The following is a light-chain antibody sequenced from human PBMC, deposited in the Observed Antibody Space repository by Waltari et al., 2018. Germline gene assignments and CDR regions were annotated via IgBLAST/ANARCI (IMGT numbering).Light chain of an antibody. CDR3: QQRNDWRYT. CDR2: DAS. Sequence: EIVLTQSPDTLPLSPGERATLSCRASQSIGPYIAWYQQKSGQTPRLLIFDASNTAPGIPARFSGSGSGTDFTLTISSLEPEDFAVYYCQQRNDWRYTFGQGTKLEIK. V-gene: IGKV3-11*01. J-gene: IGKJ2*01. CDR1: QSIGPY.